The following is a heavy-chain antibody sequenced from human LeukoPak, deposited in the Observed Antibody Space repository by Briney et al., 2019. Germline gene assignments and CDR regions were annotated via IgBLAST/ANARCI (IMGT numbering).Heavy chain of an antibody. CDR1: GFSVTSNH. J-gene: IGHJ4*02. Sequence: PGGSLRLSCAASGFSVTSNHMNWVRQAPGKGLEWVSIIYTGGTTHYADSLNDRFTISRDDSINTLYLQMNSLRAEDTAVYYCARDQRYCSSSSCPWEPFDYWGQGTLVTVSS. CDR3: ARDQRYCSSSSCPWEPFDY. D-gene: IGHD2-2*01. V-gene: IGHV3-66*01. CDR2: IYTGGTT.